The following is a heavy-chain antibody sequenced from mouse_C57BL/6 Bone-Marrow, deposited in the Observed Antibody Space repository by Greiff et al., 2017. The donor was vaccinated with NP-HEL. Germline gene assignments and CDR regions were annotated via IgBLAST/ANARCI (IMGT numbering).Heavy chain of an antibody. D-gene: IGHD1-1*01. V-gene: IGHV1-55*01. CDR3: ARDPYYYGSSPFDY. CDR1: GYTFTSYW. Sequence: QVQLQQPGAELVKPGASVKMSCKASGYTFTSYWITWVKPRPGQGLEWIGDIYPGSGSTNYNEKFKSKATLTVDTSSSTAYMQLSSLTSEDSAVYYCARDPYYYGSSPFDYWGQGTTLTVSS. J-gene: IGHJ2*01. CDR2: IYPGSGST.